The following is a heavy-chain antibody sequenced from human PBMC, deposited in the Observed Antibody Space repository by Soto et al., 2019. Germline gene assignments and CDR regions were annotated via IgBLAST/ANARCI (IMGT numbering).Heavy chain of an antibody. V-gene: IGHV3-33*01. D-gene: IGHD6-6*01. Sequence: QVQLVESGGGVVQPGRSLRLSCVASGFTFSSYGMHWVRQAPGKGLEWVAIIWYDGSNEYYADSVKGRFTISRDNSKNTLYLQMNSLRAEDTAVYYCARDLGSSRRQIRYYYYGMDVWGQGTTVNVSS. CDR3: ARDLGSSRRQIRYYYYGMDV. J-gene: IGHJ6*02. CDR2: IWYDGSNE. CDR1: GFTFSSYG.